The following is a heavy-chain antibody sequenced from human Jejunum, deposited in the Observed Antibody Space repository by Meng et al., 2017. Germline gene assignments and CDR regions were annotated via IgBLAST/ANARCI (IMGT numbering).Heavy chain of an antibody. CDR1: GVSSSGFY. Sequence: QVPLQQWGAGLLKSSETLSLTCAVYGVSSSGFYLSWIRQPPGKGLEWIGEIHPSGSTDYNPSLKSRLTISLDTSKNQFSLSLNSATAADTGIYYCTRGTDRVKSGDYWGQGTLVTVSS. CDR3: TRGTDRVKSGDY. J-gene: IGHJ4*02. CDR2: IHPSGST. V-gene: IGHV4-34*01. D-gene: IGHD1-14*01.